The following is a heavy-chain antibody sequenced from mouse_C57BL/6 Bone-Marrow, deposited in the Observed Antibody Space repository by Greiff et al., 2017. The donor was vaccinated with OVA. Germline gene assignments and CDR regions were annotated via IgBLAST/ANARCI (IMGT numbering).Heavy chain of an antibody. CDR1: GFTFSDAW. V-gene: IGHV6-6*01. Sequence: EVKLVESGGGLVQPGGSMKLSCAASGFTFSDAWMDWVRQSPEKGLEWVAEIRNKANNHETYYAESVKGRFTISRDDSKSSVYLQMNSLRAEDTGIYYCTQLGLQDYFDYWGQGTTLTVSS. CDR2: IRNKANNHET. J-gene: IGHJ2*01. CDR3: TQLGLQDYFDY. D-gene: IGHD4-1*01.